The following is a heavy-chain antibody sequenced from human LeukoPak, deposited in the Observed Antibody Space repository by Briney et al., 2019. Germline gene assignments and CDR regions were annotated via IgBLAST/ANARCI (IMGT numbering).Heavy chain of an antibody. D-gene: IGHD3-10*01. Sequence: ASVEVSCKASGYTFTGYYIFWVRQAPGQGLEWVGWINPDSGGTNYAQKFQGRVTMTRDTSISTAYMELSRLTSDDTAVFYCARGHHYFVSGSYYNFWGQGTLVTVSS. V-gene: IGHV1-2*02. CDR3: ARGHHYFVSGSYYNF. CDR1: GYTFTGYY. CDR2: INPDSGGT. J-gene: IGHJ4*02.